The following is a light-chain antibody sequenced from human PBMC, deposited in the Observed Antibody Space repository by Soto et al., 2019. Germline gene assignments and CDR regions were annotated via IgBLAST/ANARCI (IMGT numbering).Light chain of an antibody. Sequence: DIPMTQSPSTLSASVVDRGTSACPASHIISDWLAWYQQKPGQVPKLLIYKASNIASGIPSRFSGSGSGTEFTLTISSLQPEDFAAYYCQQYDSYSSFGQGTKVDIK. CDR1: HIISDW. CDR3: QQYDSYSS. CDR2: KAS. J-gene: IGKJ1*01. V-gene: IGKV1-5*03.